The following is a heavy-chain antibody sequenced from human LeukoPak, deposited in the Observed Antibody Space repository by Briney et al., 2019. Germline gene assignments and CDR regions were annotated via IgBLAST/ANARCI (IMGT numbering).Heavy chain of an antibody. V-gene: IGHV4-59*08. D-gene: IGHD6-19*01. J-gene: IGHJ4*02. CDR2: IYYSGST. Sequence: SETLSLTCTVSGGSISSYYWSWIRQPPGKGLEWIGYIYYSGSTNYNPSLKSRVTISVDTSKNQFSLKLSSVTAADTAVYYCATQAYSSGWYYHYWGLGTLVTVSS. CDR3: ATQAYSSGWYYHY. CDR1: GGSISSYY.